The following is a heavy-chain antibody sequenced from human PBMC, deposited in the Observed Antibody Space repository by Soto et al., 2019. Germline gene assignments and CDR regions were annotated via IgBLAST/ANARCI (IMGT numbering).Heavy chain of an antibody. CDR2: IYHSGST. D-gene: IGHD2-21*01. J-gene: IGHJ5*02. Sequence: ASGTPSLTCAVSGGSISSGGYSWRWVRQPPGKALEWIGYIYHSGSTYYNPSLKSRVSISVDRSKNQFSLKLSSVTAADTAVYYCARLGAYYQSLDPWGQGTVVTVSS. CDR3: ARLGAYYQSLDP. CDR1: GGSISSGGYS. V-gene: IGHV4-30-2*01.